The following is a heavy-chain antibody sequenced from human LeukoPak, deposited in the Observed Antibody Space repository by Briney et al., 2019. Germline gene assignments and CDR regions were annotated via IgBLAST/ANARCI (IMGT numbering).Heavy chain of an antibody. CDR2: IWYDGSNK. CDR3: ASGPLEGEGYFDRPLDY. Sequence: GRSLRLSCAASGFTFSSYGMHWVRQAPGKGLEWVAVIWYDGSNKYYADSVKGRFTISRDNSKNTLYLQMNSLRAEDTAVYYCASGPLEGEGYFDRPLDYWGQGTLVTVSS. D-gene: IGHD3-9*01. J-gene: IGHJ4*02. CDR1: GFTFSSYG. V-gene: IGHV3-33*01.